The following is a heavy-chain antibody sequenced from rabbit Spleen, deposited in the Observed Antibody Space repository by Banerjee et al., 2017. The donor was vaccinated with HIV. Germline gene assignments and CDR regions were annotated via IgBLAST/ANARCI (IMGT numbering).Heavy chain of an antibody. CDR2: IDPIFGIT. CDR1: GFTLSSYY. Sequence: HLKESGGGLVQPGGSLKLSCTASGFTLSSYYMHWVRQAPGKGLEWIGYIDPIFGITYYANWVNGRFSISRENAQNTVFLQMTSLTAADTATYFCARDGAGGSYFAWWGPGTLVTVS. V-gene: IGHV1S7*01. J-gene: IGHJ4*01. D-gene: IGHD8-1*01. CDR3: ARDGAGGSYFAW.